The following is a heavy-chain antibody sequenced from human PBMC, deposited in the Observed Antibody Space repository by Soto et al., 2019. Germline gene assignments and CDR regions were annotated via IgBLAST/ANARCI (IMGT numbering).Heavy chain of an antibody. J-gene: IGHJ4*02. Sequence: AGGSLRLSCAASGFAFSSYGMHWVRQAPGTGLEWVAVISYDGSLQHYADSVKGRFTISRDNAKNMLYLQMNSLRAEDTAVYYCVRGEGGWETYWGQGTLVTVSS. CDR1: GFAFSSYG. CDR3: VRGEGGWETY. D-gene: IGHD6-19*01. CDR2: ISYDGSLQ. V-gene: IGHV3-30*03.